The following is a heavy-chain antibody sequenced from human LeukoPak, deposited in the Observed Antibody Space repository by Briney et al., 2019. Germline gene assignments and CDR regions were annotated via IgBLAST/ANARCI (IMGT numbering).Heavy chain of an antibody. J-gene: IGHJ5*02. Sequence: GGSLRLSCAASGFTFSSYWMHWVRQAPGKGLVWVSRINSDGSSTSYADSVKGRFTISRDNAKNTLYLQMNSLGAEDTAVYYCARDRVSYCGGDCSNWFDPWGQGTLVTVSS. CDR3: ARDRVSYCGGDCSNWFDP. CDR1: GFTFSSYW. V-gene: IGHV3-74*01. D-gene: IGHD2-21*02. CDR2: INSDGSST.